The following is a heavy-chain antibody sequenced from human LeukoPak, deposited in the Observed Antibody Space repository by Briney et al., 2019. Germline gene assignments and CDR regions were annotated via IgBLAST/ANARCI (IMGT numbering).Heavy chain of an antibody. V-gene: IGHV3-23*01. Sequence: PGGSLRLSCTASGFTFSSYAMSWVRQAPGKGLEWVSAISGSGGSTYYADSVKGRFTISRDNSKNTLYLQMNSLRAEDTAVYYCAKSGYYFRAWYFDYWGQGTLVTVSS. D-gene: IGHD2/OR15-2a*01. CDR3: AKSGYYFRAWYFDY. CDR1: GFTFSSYA. J-gene: IGHJ4*02. CDR2: ISGSGGST.